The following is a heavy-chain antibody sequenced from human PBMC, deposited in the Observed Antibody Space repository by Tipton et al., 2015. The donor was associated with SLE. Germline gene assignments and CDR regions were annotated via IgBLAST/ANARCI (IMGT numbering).Heavy chain of an antibody. V-gene: IGHV4-4*08. J-gene: IGHJ3*02. Sequence: TLSLTCTVSGGSISSYYWSWIRQPPGKGLEWIGYIYTSGSPNYNPSLKSRVTISVDTSKNQFSLKLSSVTAADTAVYYCASLDSSGRDAFDIWGQGTMVTVSS. CDR3: ASLDSSGRDAFDI. CDR2: IYTSGSP. CDR1: GGSISSYY. D-gene: IGHD6-19*01.